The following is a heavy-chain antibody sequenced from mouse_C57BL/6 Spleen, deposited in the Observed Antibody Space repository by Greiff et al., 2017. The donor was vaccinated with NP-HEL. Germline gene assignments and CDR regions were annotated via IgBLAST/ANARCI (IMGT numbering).Heavy chain of an antibody. D-gene: IGHD2-4*01. J-gene: IGHJ1*03. CDR2: FHPYNDDT. CDR3: GRRDYDDWYCDV. CDR1: GYTFTTYP. V-gene: IGHV1-47*01. Sequence: VQLQQSGAELVKPGASVKMSCKASGYTFTTYPIEWMKQNHGKSLEWIGNFHPYNDDTKYNEKFKGKATLTVEKSSSTVYLQLSRLTSDDSAVYYCGRRDYDDWYCDVWGTGTTVNVSS.